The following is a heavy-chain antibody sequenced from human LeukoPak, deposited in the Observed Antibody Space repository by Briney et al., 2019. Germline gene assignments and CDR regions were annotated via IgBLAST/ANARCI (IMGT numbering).Heavy chain of an antibody. D-gene: IGHD3-10*01. CDR2: IYHSGST. Sequence: SETLPLTCAVSGGSISSSNWWSWVRQPPGKGLEWIGEIYHSGSTNYNPSLKSRVTISVDKSKNQFSLKLSSVTAADTAVYYCARDGRGPTRESLDYWGQGTLVTVSS. V-gene: IGHV4-4*02. CDR1: GGSISSSNW. J-gene: IGHJ4*02. CDR3: ARDGRGPTRESLDY.